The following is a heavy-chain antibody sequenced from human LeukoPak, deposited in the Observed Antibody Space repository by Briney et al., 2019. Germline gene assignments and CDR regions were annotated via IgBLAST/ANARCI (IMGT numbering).Heavy chain of an antibody. Sequence: SETLSLTCTVSGGSISSYYWSWIRQPPGKGLEWIGYIYYSGSTNYNPSLKSRVTISVDTSKNQFSLKLSSVTAADTAVYYCARFPLCYYDSSGYFDYWGQGTLVTVSS. CDR2: IYYSGST. CDR1: GGSISSYY. V-gene: IGHV4-59*01. D-gene: IGHD3-22*01. CDR3: ARFPLCYYDSSGYFDY. J-gene: IGHJ4*02.